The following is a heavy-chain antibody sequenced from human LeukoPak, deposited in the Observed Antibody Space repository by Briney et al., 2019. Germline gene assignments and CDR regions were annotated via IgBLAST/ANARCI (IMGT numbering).Heavy chain of an antibody. J-gene: IGHJ5*02. CDR2: IYPGDSDT. CDR3: ARRGGGYCSSTSCYQSWFDP. D-gene: IGHD2-2*01. CDR1: GYSFTRYW. V-gene: IGHV5-51*01. Sequence: PGESLKISCKGSGYSFTRYWIAWVRQMPGKGLEWMGIIYPGDSDTRYSPSFQGQVTISADKSISTAYLQWSSLKASDTAMYYCARRGGGYCSSTSCYQSWFDPWGQGTLVTVSS.